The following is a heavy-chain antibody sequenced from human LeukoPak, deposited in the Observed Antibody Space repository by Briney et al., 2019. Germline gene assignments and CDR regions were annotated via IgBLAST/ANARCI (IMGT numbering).Heavy chain of an antibody. CDR2: IYYSEST. J-gene: IGHJ5*02. Sequence: SETLSLTCTVSGGSISSYYWSWIRQPPGKGLEWIGYIYYSESTNYNPSLKSRVTISVDTSKNQFSLKLSSVTAADTAVYYCARQSAAILNWFDPWGQGTLVTVSS. D-gene: IGHD2-21*02. CDR3: ARQSAAILNWFDP. V-gene: IGHV4-59*08. CDR1: GGSISSYY.